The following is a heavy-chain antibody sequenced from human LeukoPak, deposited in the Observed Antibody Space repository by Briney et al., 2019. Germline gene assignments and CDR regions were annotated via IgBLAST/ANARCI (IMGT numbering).Heavy chain of an antibody. Sequence: VGSLRLSCAASGFTFSSHAMTWVRQAPGKGLEWVSSISGSGANTYYADSVKGRFTISRDNSRNTLYLQMNSLRAEDTAVYYCARPISGSSGFSDYWGQGTLVTVSS. J-gene: IGHJ4*02. D-gene: IGHD3-22*01. CDR3: ARPISGSSGFSDY. CDR1: GFTFSSHA. V-gene: IGHV3-23*01. CDR2: ISGSGANT.